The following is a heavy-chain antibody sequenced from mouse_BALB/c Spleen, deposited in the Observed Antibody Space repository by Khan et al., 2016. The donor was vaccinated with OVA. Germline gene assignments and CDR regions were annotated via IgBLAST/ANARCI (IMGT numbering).Heavy chain of an antibody. CDR1: GYSITSNYA. V-gene: IGHV3-2*02. D-gene: IGHD1-1*01. CDR2: ISYSGPT. Sequence: EVQLQESGPGLVKPSQSLSLTCTVTGYSITSNYAWNWIRQFPGNKLEWMGYISYSGPTSYNPSLKSRISITRDTSKNQFFLQLNSVTTEDTATYYCARGNYYVYAMDYWGQGTSVTVSS. CDR3: ARGNYYVYAMDY. J-gene: IGHJ4*01.